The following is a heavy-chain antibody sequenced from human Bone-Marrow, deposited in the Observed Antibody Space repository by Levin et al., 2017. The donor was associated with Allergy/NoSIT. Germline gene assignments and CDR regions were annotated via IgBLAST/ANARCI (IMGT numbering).Heavy chain of an antibody. Sequence: QTGGSLRLSCAASGFTFSRYAMTWVRQGPGKGLEWVSAIDPIGGSTYYADSVRGRFTISRDNTGNTLYMYMSGLRAEDTAVYYCAKDEWLFNPRYYYFGMDVWGRGTTVTVSS. CDR3: AKDEWLFNPRYYYFGMDV. V-gene: IGHV3-23*01. D-gene: IGHD3-3*01. CDR2: IDPIGGST. CDR1: GFTFSRYA. J-gene: IGHJ6*02.